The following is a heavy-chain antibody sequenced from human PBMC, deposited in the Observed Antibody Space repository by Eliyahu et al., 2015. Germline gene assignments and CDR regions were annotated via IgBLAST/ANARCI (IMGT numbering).Heavy chain of an antibody. CDR3: ARDLFGIAAAGTGTF. CDR1: GVSISSGGYY. D-gene: IGHD6-13*01. Sequence: QVQLQEPGPGLVKPSQTLSLPCTVSGVSISSGGYYWSWIRQHPGKGLXWSGYIYYSGSTYYNPSXKSRVTISVDTSKNQFSLKLXSVTXADTAVYYCARDLFGIAAAGTGTFWGQGTLVTVSS. CDR2: IYYSGST. J-gene: IGHJ4*02. V-gene: IGHV4-31*03.